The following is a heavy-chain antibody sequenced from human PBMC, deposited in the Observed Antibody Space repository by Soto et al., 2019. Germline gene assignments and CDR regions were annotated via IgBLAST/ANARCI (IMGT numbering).Heavy chain of an antibody. J-gene: IGHJ5*02. CDR1: GGSFSGYY. CDR2: INHSGST. V-gene: IGHV4-34*01. CDR3: ARTGRGGYSYGYVGNWFDP. Sequence: SETLSLTCAVYGGSFSGYYWSWIRQPPGKGLEWIGEINHSGSTNYNPSLKSRVTISVDTSKNQFSLKLSSVTAADTAVYYCARTGRGGYSYGYVGNWFDPWGQGTLVTVSS. D-gene: IGHD5-18*01.